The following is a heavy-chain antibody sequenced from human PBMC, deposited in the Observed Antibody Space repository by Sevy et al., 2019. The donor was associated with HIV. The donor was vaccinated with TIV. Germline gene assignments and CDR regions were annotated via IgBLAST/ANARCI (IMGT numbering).Heavy chain of an antibody. CDR1: GFTFSDHY. Sequence: GGSLRLSCVASGFTFSDHYMEWVRQAPGKGLEWVGRTRNKADGYTTEYAASVKGRFTISRDESKTLLYVQMNSLKAEATAVYYCATRAGIAAAGRVFDYWCQGTLVTVSS. CDR3: ATRAGIAAAGRVFDY. CDR2: TRNKADGYTT. J-gene: IGHJ4*02. D-gene: IGHD6-13*01. V-gene: IGHV3-72*01.